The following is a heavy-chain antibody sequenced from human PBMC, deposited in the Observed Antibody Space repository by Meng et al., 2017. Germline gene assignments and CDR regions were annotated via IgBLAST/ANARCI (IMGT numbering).Heavy chain of an antibody. D-gene: IGHD1-26*01. CDR3: ARMSLVVGATYDGYYYYYGMDV. CDR2: INHIGST. CDR1: GGSFSGYY. V-gene: IGHV4-34*01. J-gene: IGHJ6*02. Sequence: SETLSLTCAVYGGSFSGYYWSWIRQPPGKGLEWIGEINHIGSTNYNPSLKSRVTISVDTSKNQFSLKLSSVTAADTAVYYCARMSLVVGATYDGYYYYYGMDVWGQGTTVTVSS.